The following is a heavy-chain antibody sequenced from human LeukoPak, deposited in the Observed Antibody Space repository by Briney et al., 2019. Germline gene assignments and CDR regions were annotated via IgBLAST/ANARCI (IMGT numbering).Heavy chain of an antibody. CDR2: IYTSGST. D-gene: IGHD1-26*01. CDR1: GGSISSYY. CDR3: ARLTGVGATNPGRDYYYYYYMDV. V-gene: IGHV4-4*09. J-gene: IGHJ6*03. Sequence: PSETLSLTCTVSGGSISSYYWSWLRQPPGKGLEWIGYIYTSGSTNYNPSLKSRVTISVDTSKNQFSLKLSSVTAADTAVYYCARLTGVGATNPGRDYYYYYYMDVWGKGTTVTVSS.